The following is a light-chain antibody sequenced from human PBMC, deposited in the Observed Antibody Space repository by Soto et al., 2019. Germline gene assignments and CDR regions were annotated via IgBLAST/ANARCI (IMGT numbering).Light chain of an antibody. CDR1: QSISTW. CDR2: DAS. V-gene: IGKV1-5*01. Sequence: DMQMTQSPSTLSASVGDRVTITCRASQSISTWLAWYQQKPGKAPDLLIYDASSLQTGVPSRFSGSGAGTEFTLTINSLQPDDFATYYCQQYDPYPLSFGGGTEVEIK. CDR3: QQYDPYPLS. J-gene: IGKJ4*01.